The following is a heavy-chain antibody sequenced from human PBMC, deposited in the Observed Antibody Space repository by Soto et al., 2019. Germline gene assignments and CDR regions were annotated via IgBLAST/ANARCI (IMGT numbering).Heavy chain of an antibody. Sequence: SETLSLTCTVSGDSITSYYWNWIRQPPGKGLEWIGYIYYRGSTNYNSSLKSRVTISVDTSKNQVSLRLSSVTAADTAVYYCARHRPSGWYYFDSWGQGTPVTVSS. CDR1: GDSITSYY. D-gene: IGHD6-19*01. CDR2: IYYRGST. J-gene: IGHJ4*02. CDR3: ARHRPSGWYYFDS. V-gene: IGHV4-59*08.